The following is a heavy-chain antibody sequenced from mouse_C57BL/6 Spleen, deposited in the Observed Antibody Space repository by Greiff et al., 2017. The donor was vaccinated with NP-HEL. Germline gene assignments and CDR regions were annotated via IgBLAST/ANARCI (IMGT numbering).Heavy chain of an antibody. CDR2: IYPGSGST. D-gene: IGHD2-4*01. CDR1: GYTFTSYW. CDR3: ARFYYDYHYWYFDV. V-gene: IGHV1-55*01. J-gene: IGHJ1*03. Sequence: QVQLQQPGAELVKPGASVKMSCKASGYTFTSYWITWVKQRPGQGLEWIGDIYPGSGSTNYNEKYKSKATLTVDTASSTAYMQLRSLTSEDSAVYYCARFYYDYHYWYFDVWGTGTTVTVSS.